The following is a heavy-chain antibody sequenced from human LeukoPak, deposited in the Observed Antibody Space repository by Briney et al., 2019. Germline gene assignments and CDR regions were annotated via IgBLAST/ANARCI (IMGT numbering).Heavy chain of an antibody. J-gene: IGHJ4*02. CDR2: ISSSGSTI. D-gene: IGHD4-17*01. Sequence: GGSLRLSCAASGFTFSSYGMHWVRQAPGKGLEWVSYISSSGSTIYYADSVKGRFTISRDNAKNSLYLQMNSLRAEDTAVYYCARDGYGDYVFDYWGQGTLVTVSS. CDR3: ARDGYGDYVFDY. CDR1: GFTFSSYG. V-gene: IGHV3-48*04.